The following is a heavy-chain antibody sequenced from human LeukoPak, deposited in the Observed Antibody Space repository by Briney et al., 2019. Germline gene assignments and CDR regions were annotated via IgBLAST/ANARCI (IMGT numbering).Heavy chain of an antibody. V-gene: IGHV1-2*02. CDR1: GYTFTSYG. J-gene: IGHJ4*02. D-gene: IGHD1-26*01. Sequence: ASVKVSCKASGYTFTSYGISWVRQAPGLGFEWMGWINPKSGGTSYPQKFQGRLTMTRDTSISTAYMDLSSLRSDDTAVYYCVPSANYYYFDYWGQGTLVTVSS. CDR2: INPKSGGT. CDR3: VPSANYYYFDY.